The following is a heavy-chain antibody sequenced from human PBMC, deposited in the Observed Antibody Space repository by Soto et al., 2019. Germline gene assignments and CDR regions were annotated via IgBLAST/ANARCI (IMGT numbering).Heavy chain of an antibody. CDR3: ARGAYVVAAQRKGFDY. V-gene: IGHV3-30-3*01. Sequence: QVQLVESGGGVVQPGRSLRLSCAASGFTFSSYAIHWVRQAPGKGLEWVAVISYDGSNKYYADSVKGRFTISRDNSKNTLYLQMNSLRAEDTAVYYCARGAYVVAAQRKGFDYWGQGTLVTVSS. CDR2: ISYDGSNK. D-gene: IGHD2-15*01. J-gene: IGHJ4*02. CDR1: GFTFSSYA.